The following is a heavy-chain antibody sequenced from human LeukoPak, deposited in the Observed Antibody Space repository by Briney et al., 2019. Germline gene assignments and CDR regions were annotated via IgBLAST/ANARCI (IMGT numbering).Heavy chain of an antibody. D-gene: IGHD3-22*01. V-gene: IGHV4-59*01. J-gene: IGHJ4*02. CDR2: IYYSGST. CDR1: GGSISSYY. Sequence: PSETLSLTCTVSGGSISSYYWSWIRQPPGKGLEWIGYIYYSGSTNYNPSLKSRVTISVDTSKNQFSLKLSSVTAADTAVYYCARADSSGYYYFFFDYWGQGTLVTVYS. CDR3: ARADSSGYYYFFFDY.